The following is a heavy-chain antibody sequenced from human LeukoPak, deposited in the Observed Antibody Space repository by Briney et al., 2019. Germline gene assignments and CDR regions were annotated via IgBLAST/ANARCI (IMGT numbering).Heavy chain of an antibody. V-gene: IGHV3-30*02. Sequence: GGSLGLSCAASGFTFSSYGMHWVRQAPGKGLEWVAVIWYGGSNKYYADSVKGRFTISRDNSKNTLYLQMNSLRAEDTAVYYCAKDNQWDSYFDYWGQGTLVTVSS. CDR2: IWYGGSNK. CDR1: GFTFSSYG. D-gene: IGHD1-26*01. J-gene: IGHJ4*02. CDR3: AKDNQWDSYFDY.